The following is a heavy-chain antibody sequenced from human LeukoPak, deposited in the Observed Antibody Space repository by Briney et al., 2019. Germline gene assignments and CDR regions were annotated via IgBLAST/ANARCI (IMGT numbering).Heavy chain of an antibody. D-gene: IGHD3-10*01. CDR3: ASPMYYYGSGSSSLG. V-gene: IGHV5-51*01. J-gene: IGHJ4*02. Sequence: GESLKISCKGSGYSFTSYWIGWVRQMPGKGLEWMGIIYPGDSDTRYSPSFQGQVTISADKSISTAYLQWSSLKASDTVMYYCASPMYYYGSGSSSLGWGQGTLVTVSS. CDR2: IYPGDSDT. CDR1: GYSFTSYW.